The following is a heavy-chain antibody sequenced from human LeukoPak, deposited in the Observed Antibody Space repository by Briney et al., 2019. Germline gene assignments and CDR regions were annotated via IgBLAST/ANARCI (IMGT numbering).Heavy chain of an antibody. CDR3: AKERIVVVTAPGSRSYFDY. CDR1: GFTFSSYA. V-gene: IGHV3-30*04. J-gene: IGHJ4*02. CDR2: ISYDGSNK. D-gene: IGHD2-21*02. Sequence: PGGSLRLSCAASGFTFSSYAMHWVRQAPGKGLEWVAVISYDGSNKYYADSVKGRFTISRDNSKNTLYLQMNSLRAEDTAVYYCAKERIVVVTAPGSRSYFDYWGQGTLVTVSS.